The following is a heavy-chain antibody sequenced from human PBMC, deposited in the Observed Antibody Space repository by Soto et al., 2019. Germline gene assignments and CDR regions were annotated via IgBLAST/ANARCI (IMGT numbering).Heavy chain of an antibody. CDR1: GFTFSSXX. D-gene: IGHD3-3*01. V-gene: IGHV3-48*01. Sequence: GGSLRLSCAASGFTFSSXXXXXXXQAPGKGLEWVSXIXSSSSTIYNADSVKGRFTISRDNAKNSRYLQMNSLRAEDTAVYYCARGVGGTIFGVVINRLVLDVWGKGTTVTVSS. J-gene: IGHJ6*04. CDR2: IXSSSSTI. CDR3: ARGVGGTIFGVVINRLVLDV.